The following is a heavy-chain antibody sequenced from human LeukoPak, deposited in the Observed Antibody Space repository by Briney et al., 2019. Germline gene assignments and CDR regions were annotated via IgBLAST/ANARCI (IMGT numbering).Heavy chain of an antibody. CDR1: GYTFTSYA. CDR3: ARSSRGGYDLYYFDY. Sequence: ASVKVSCKASGYTFTSYAMNWVRQAPGQRLEWMGWINAGNGNTKYSQKFQGRVTITRDTSASTAYMELSSLRSEDTAVYYCARSSRGGYDLYYFDYWGQGTLVTVSS. D-gene: IGHD5-12*01. CDR2: INAGNGNT. V-gene: IGHV1-3*01. J-gene: IGHJ4*02.